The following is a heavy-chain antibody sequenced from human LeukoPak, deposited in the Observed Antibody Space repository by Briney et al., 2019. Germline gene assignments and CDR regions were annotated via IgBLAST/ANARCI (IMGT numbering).Heavy chain of an antibody. J-gene: IGHJ4*02. D-gene: IGHD2-21*02. CDR2: ISSSSYI. CDR3: ARFFKPQNCGGDCYSGAIDY. Sequence: PGGSLRLSCAASGFTFSSYSMNWVRQAPGKGLEWVSSISSSSYIYYADSVKGRFTISRDNAKNSLYLQMNSLRAEDTAVYYCARFFKPQNCGGDCYSGAIDYWGQGTLVTVSS. CDR1: GFTFSSYS. V-gene: IGHV3-21*01.